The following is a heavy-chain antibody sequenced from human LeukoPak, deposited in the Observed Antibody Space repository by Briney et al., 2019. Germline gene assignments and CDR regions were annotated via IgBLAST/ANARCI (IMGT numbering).Heavy chain of an antibody. CDR1: GYTFTGYY. J-gene: IGHJ4*02. CDR3: ARFVVPAAIGVTPDY. CDR2: INPNSGGT. D-gene: IGHD2-2*02. V-gene: IGHV1-2*02. Sequence: GASVKVSCKASGYTFTGYYMHWVRQAPGQGLEWMGWINPNSGGTNYAQKFQGRVTMTRDTSISTAYMELSRLRSDDTAVYYCARFVVPAAIGVTPDYWGQGTLVTVSS.